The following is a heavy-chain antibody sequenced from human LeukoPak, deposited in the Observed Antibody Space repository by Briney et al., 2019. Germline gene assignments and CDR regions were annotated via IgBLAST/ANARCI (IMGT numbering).Heavy chain of an antibody. CDR3: ARDRGMVRGDWDY. Sequence: SVKVSCKASGGTFSSYATSWVRQAPGQGLEWMGGIIPIFGTANYAQKFQGRVTITADESTSTAYMELSSLRSEDTAVYYCARDRGMVRGDWDYWGQGTLVTVSS. D-gene: IGHD3-10*01. V-gene: IGHV1-69*13. CDR1: GGTFSSYA. J-gene: IGHJ4*02. CDR2: IIPIFGTA.